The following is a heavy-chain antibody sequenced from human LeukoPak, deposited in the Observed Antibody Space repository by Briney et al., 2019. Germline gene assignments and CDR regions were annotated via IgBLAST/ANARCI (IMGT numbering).Heavy chain of an antibody. CDR3: ARLATHGDY. CDR2: IRYDGSNK. D-gene: IGHD5-24*01. J-gene: IGHJ4*02. V-gene: IGHV3-30*02. CDR1: GFTFSTYG. Sequence: PGGSLRLSCAASGFTFSTYGMHWVRQAPGKGLEWVAFIRYDGSNKYYADSVKGRFTISRDNSKNTLYLQTNSLRAEDTAVYYCARLATHGDYWGQGTLVTVSS.